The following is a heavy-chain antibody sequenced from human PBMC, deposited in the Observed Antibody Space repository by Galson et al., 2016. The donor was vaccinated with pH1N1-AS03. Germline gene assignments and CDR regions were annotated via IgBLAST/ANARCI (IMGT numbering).Heavy chain of an antibody. CDR1: GDSTFDYY. V-gene: IGHV4-4*09. J-gene: IGHJ2*01. Sequence: LSLTCTVSGDSTFDYYWNWIRQPPGKGLEWIGYIQPTGNTKYNPSLKSRVTMSIDTSKNQFSLHLMSVTAADTALYYCARDPPLEIGWYFDLWGRGTLVTVSS. CDR2: IQPTGNT. D-gene: IGHD3-3*01. CDR3: ARDPPLEIGWYFDL.